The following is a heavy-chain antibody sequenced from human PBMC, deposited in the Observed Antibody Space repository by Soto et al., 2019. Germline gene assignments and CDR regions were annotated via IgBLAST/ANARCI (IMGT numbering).Heavy chain of an antibody. J-gene: IGHJ5*02. CDR2: IYWNDDK. CDR3: AHSHPYYYDSSGHQGWFDP. D-gene: IGHD3-22*01. Sequence: QITLKESGPTLVKPTQTLTLTCTFSGFSLSTSGVGVGWIRQPPGKALEWLALIYWNDDKRYSPSLKSRLTITKATSKNQVVLTMTNMDPVDTATYYCAHSHPYYYDSSGHQGWFDPWGQGTLVTVSS. V-gene: IGHV2-5*01. CDR1: GFSLSTSGVG.